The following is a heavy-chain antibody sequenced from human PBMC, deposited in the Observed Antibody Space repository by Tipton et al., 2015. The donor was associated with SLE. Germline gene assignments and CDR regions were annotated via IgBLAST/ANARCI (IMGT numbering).Heavy chain of an antibody. CDR2: FDPEDGET. CDR3: ATSCSGGSCSRSYYYGMDV. Sequence: QLVQSGAEVKKPGASVKVSCKVSGYTLTELSMHWVRQAPGKGLEWMGGFDPEDGETIYAQKFQGRVTMTEDTSTDTAYMELSSLRSEDTAVYYCATSCSGGSCSRSYYYGMDVWGQGTTVTVSS. D-gene: IGHD2-15*01. J-gene: IGHJ6*02. CDR1: GYTLTELS. V-gene: IGHV1-24*01.